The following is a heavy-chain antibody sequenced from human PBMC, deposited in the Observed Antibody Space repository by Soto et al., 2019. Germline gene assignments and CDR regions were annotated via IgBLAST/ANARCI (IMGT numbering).Heavy chain of an antibody. J-gene: IGHJ4*02. CDR1: GGSISSYY. CDR2: IYYSGST. D-gene: IGHD7-27*01. Sequence: SETLSLTCTVSGGSISSYYWSWIRQPPGKGLEWIGYIYYSGSTNYNPSLKSRVTISVDTSKNQFSLKLSSVTAADTAVYYCARAQLGMAEFDYWGQGTLVTVSS. V-gene: IGHV4-59*01. CDR3: ARAQLGMAEFDY.